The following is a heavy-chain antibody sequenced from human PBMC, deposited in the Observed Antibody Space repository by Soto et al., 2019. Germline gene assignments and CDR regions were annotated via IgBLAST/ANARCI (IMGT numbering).Heavy chain of an antibody. V-gene: IGHV4-34*01. CDR1: GGSFSGYY. CDR2: INQSGST. D-gene: IGHD6-13*01. CDR3: ARPYSSSWSPFAY. Sequence: QVQLQQWGAGLLKPSETLSLTCAVYGGSFSGYYWSWIRQPPGKGLEWIGEINQSGSTNYNPSLKSRVTISVGTSKNQLALKLSSVTAADTAVYYCARPYSSSWSPFAYWGQGTLVTVSS. J-gene: IGHJ4*02.